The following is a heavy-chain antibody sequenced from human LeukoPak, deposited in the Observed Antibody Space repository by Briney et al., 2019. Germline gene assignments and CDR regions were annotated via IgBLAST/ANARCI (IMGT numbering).Heavy chain of an antibody. CDR1: GFTFSSYG. J-gene: IGHJ3*02. CDR2: ISGSGGST. Sequence: PGGSLRLSCAASGFTFSSYGMSWVRQAPGKGLEWVSAISGSGGSTYYADSVKGRFTISRDNSKNTLYLQMNSLRAEDTAVYYCATGYYYDSSGYYAIDDAFDIWGQGTMVTVSS. D-gene: IGHD3-22*01. V-gene: IGHV3-23*01. CDR3: ATGYYYDSSGYYAIDDAFDI.